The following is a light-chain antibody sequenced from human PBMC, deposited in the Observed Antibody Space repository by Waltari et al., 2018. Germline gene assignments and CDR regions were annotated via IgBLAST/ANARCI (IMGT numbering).Light chain of an antibody. J-gene: IGLJ2*01. V-gene: IGLV2-8*01. Sequence: QSALTQPPSASGSPGQSVTISCTGTSSDVGAYNYVSWYQQHPGKAPKLMISEVSKRPSGVPDRFSGSKSGNTASVTVSGLQSEDEADYYCSSYGGSNTVVFGGGTKLTVL. CDR2: EVS. CDR1: SSDVGAYNY. CDR3: SSYGGSNTVV.